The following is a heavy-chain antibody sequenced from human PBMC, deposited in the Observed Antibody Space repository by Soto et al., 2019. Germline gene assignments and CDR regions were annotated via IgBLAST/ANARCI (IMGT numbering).Heavy chain of an antibody. J-gene: IGHJ4*02. CDR1: GGSISSYY. Sequence: PSETLSLTCTVSGGSISSYYWSWIRQPPGKGLEWIGYIYHTGVTNSNPSLRGRLSISIDTAKNQFSLKLSSVTSADTAIYYCARTARVPDFWGPGILVTSPQ. CDR2: IYHTGVT. V-gene: IGHV4-59*01. D-gene: IGHD2-2*01. CDR3: ARTARVPDF.